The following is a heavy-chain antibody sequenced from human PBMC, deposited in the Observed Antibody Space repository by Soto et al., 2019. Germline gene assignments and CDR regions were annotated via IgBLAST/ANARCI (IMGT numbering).Heavy chain of an antibody. J-gene: IGHJ1*01. D-gene: IGHD2-21*01. CDR2: ISSDGSNT. V-gene: IGHV3-74*01. CDR3: AREDSFDPFHH. CDR1: GFTFSRYW. Sequence: EVQLVESGGCLVQPGESLRLSCVASGFTFSRYWMNWVRQAPGKGLVWVSRISSDGSNTTYADSVKGRFTITREHAKNTLYLQMNSLRVEDTAVYHCAREDSFDPFHHWGQGTLVTVSS.